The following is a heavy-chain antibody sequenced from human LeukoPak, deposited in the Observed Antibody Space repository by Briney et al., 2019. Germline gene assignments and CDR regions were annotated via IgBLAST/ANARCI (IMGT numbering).Heavy chain of an antibody. D-gene: IGHD3-9*01. CDR2: IYPGDSDT. J-gene: IGHJ6*02. Sequence: KSGESLKISCKGSGYSFTSYWIGWVRQMPGKGLEWMGIIYPGDSDTRYSPSFQGQVTISADKSISTAYLQWSSLKASDTAMYYCARHVESYDILTGTSRYYGMDVWGQGTTVTVSS. CDR1: GYSFTSYW. CDR3: ARHVESYDILTGTSRYYGMDV. V-gene: IGHV5-51*01.